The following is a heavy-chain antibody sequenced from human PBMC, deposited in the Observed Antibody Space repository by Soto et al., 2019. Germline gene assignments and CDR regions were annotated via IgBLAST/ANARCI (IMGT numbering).Heavy chain of an antibody. CDR3: ARVLDLDYCSRTSCLYYFDY. V-gene: IGHV3-23*01. CDR1: GFTFSRYV. J-gene: IGHJ4*02. D-gene: IGHD2-2*01. Sequence: EVQLLESGGGLVQPGGSLRLSCVASGFTFSRYVMSWVRQAPGKGVEWVSTINSNGDSTYYADSVKGRFTISRDNSRNSLYLQVNSLGAEDTALYYCARVLDLDYCSRTSCLYYFDYWGQGALVTVSS. CDR2: INSNGDST.